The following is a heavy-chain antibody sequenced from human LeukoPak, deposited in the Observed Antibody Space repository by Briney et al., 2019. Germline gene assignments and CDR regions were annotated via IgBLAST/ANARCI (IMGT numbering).Heavy chain of an antibody. J-gene: IGHJ5*02. CDR3: ARGGYSYGYPWFDP. Sequence: PSQTLSLTCTVSGGSISSGDYYWSWIRQPLGKGLEWIGYIYYSGSTYYNPSLKSRVTISVDTSKNQFSLKLSSVTAADTAVYYCARGGYSYGYPWFDPWGQGTLVTVSS. CDR2: IYYSGST. D-gene: IGHD5-18*01. V-gene: IGHV4-30-4*01. CDR1: GGSISSGDYY.